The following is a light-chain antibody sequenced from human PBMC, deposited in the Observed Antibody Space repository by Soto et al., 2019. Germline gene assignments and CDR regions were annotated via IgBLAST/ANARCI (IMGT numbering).Light chain of an antibody. CDR3: QQAKNFPLA. Sequence: DIQMTQSPSSVSASVGDRVTITCRASQGISYWLNWYQQKPGKAPNLLICTTANLQSGLPSRFNGIGPGTDFTLIISSLQPEDFSTYYGQQAKNFPLAFGGGTRVEMK. CDR2: TTA. J-gene: IGKJ4*01. CDR1: QGISYW. V-gene: IGKV1-12*01.